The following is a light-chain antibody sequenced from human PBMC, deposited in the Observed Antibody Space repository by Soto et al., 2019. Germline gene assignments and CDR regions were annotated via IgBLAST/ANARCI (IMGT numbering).Light chain of an antibody. Sequence: QSVLTQPASVSASPGQSITISCTGTRGDIGGYNYVSWYQQHPGKAPKLMIYDVYHRPSGVSNRFSASKSGNTASLTISGLQAEDEADYSCSSYTSSTTLVFGTGTRSPS. CDR2: DVY. CDR3: SSYTSSTTLV. J-gene: IGLJ1*01. V-gene: IGLV2-14*03. CDR1: RGDIGGYNY.